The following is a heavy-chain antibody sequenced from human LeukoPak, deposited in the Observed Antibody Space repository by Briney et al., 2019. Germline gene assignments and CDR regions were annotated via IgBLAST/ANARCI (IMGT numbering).Heavy chain of an antibody. CDR2: ITESGDNT. D-gene: IGHD3-10*01. CDR1: AFTFPTYG. V-gene: IGHV3-23*01. Sequence: GGSLRLSCAASAFTFPTYGMIWVRQAPGKGLEWVSSITESGDNTNYADSVKGRFTISRDNSKNTLYLQMNSLRAEDAAVYYCAAKTRLSAVTSYYYVDVWGKGTTATVSS. J-gene: IGHJ6*03. CDR3: AAKTRLSAVTSYYYVDV.